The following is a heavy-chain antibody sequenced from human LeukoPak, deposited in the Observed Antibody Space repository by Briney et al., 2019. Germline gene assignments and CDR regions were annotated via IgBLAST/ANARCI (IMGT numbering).Heavy chain of an antibody. J-gene: IGHJ6*02. CDR3: ARPSPRYQYGMDV. D-gene: IGHD2-2*01. CDR2: IYYSGST. V-gene: IGHV4-31*03. CDR1: GGSISSGGHY. Sequence: SETLSLTCTVSGGSISSGGHYWSWIRQHPGKGLEWIGYIYYSGSTFHNPSLKSRLTISVDTSKNQFSLKLSSATAADTAVYYCARPSPRYQYGMDVWGQGTTVTVSS.